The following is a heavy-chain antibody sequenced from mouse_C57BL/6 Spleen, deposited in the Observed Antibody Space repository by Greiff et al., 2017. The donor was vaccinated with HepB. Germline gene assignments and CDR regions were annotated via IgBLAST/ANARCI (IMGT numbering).Heavy chain of an antibody. CDR3: TRSGRLYYFDY. CDR1: GYTFTDYE. J-gene: IGHJ2*01. CDR2: IDPETGGT. Sequence: QVQLKQSGAELVRPGASVTLSCKASGYTFTDYEMHWVKQTPVHGLEWIGAIDPETGGTAYNQKFKGKAILTADKSSSTAYMELRSLTSEDSAVYYCTRSGRLYYFDYWGQGTTLTVSS. V-gene: IGHV1-15*01.